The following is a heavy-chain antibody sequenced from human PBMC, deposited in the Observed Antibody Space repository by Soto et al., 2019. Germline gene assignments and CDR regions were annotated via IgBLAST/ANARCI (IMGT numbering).Heavy chain of an antibody. CDR1: GMTFGSRA. Sequence: GGSLRLSCVASGMTFGSRAMSWVRQAPGEGLEWVSSITDSGGDTKYADSVRGRFTISRDNSKNTLYLQMSSLRAEDSAVYYCARGSKESYPGSQIFDFWGRGTLVTVSS. J-gene: IGHJ4*02. V-gene: IGHV3-23*01. CDR3: ARGSKESYPGSQIFDF. D-gene: IGHD3-10*01. CDR2: ITDSGGDT.